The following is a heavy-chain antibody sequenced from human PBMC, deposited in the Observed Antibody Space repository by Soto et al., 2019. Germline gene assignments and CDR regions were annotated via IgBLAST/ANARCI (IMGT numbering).Heavy chain of an antibody. CDR3: AREGSSSWSGMDV. CDR2: ISSSSSYI. V-gene: IGHV3-21*01. D-gene: IGHD6-13*01. Sequence: PGGSLRLSCAASGFHFSSYSMHCVRQAPGKGLEWVSSISSSSSYIYYADSVKGRFTISRDNAKNSLYLQMNSLRAEDTAVYYCAREGSSSWSGMDVWGKGTTVTVSS. J-gene: IGHJ6*04. CDR1: GFHFSSYS.